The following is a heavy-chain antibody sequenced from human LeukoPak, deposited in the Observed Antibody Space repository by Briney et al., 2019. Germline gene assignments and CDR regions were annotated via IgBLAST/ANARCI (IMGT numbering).Heavy chain of an antibody. Sequence: APVKVSCKASGYTFTSYGISWVRQAPGQGLEWMGWISAYNGNTNYAQKLQGRVTMTTDTSTSTAYMELRSLRSDDTAAYYCAREGTRTMVRGVIITLSDGDWFDPWGQGTLVTVSS. D-gene: IGHD3-10*01. CDR3: AREGTRTMVRGVIITLSDGDWFDP. J-gene: IGHJ5*02. V-gene: IGHV1-18*01. CDR1: GYTFTSYG. CDR2: ISAYNGNT.